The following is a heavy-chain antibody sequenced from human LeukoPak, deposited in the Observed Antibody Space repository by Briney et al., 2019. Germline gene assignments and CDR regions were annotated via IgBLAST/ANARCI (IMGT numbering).Heavy chain of an antibody. CDR3: ARPQGGRQLWLHFDY. J-gene: IGHJ4*02. CDR1: GFTFSNYA. CDR2: ISYDGNNK. D-gene: IGHD5-18*01. Sequence: GGSLRLSCAASGFTFSNYAIHWVRQAPGKGLEWGAVISYDGNNKYYADSVKGRFTISRDNSKNTLYLQLNSLRAEDTAVYYCARPQGGRQLWLHFDYWGQGTVVTVSS. V-gene: IGHV3-30-3*01.